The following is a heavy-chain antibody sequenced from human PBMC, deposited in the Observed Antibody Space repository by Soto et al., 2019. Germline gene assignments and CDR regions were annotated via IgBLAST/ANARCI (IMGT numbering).Heavy chain of an antibody. CDR3: AXXXXXRYYGDPEYI. V-gene: IGHV3-23*01. Sequence: EVQLLESGGGLVQPGGSLRLSCAASGFTFSSYAMSWVRQAPGKGLEWVSAISGSGGSTYYADSVKGRFTISRDNSKNTLYLXXNSLRAEDTAVYYCAXXXXXRYYGDPEYIWGQGTMVTVSS. CDR1: GFTFSSYA. CDR2: ISGSGGST. J-gene: IGHJ3*02. D-gene: IGHD4-17*01.